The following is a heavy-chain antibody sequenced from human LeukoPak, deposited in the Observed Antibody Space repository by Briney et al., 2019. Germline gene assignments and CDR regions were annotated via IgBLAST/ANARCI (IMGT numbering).Heavy chain of an antibody. CDR3: ARACYDILTGYYTSYYYYYYMDV. J-gene: IGHJ6*03. Sequence: ASVKVSCKASGYTFTSYDINWVRQATGQGLEWMGWMNPNSGNTGYAQKSQGRVTMTRNTSISTAYMELSSLRSEDTAVYYCARACYDILTGYYTSYYYYYYMDVWGKGTTVTISS. CDR2: MNPNSGNT. V-gene: IGHV1-8*01. D-gene: IGHD3-9*01. CDR1: GYTFTSYD.